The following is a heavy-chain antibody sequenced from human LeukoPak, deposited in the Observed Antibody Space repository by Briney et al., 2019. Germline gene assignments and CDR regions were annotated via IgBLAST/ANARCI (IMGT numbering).Heavy chain of an antibody. CDR1: GYTFTSYD. J-gene: IGHJ4*02. Sequence: GASVKVSCKASGYTFTSYDIHWVRQATGHGLEWMGWISAYNGNTNYAQKLQGRVTMTTDTSTSTAYMELRSLRSDDTAVYYCASMQGIAVAGTNYWGQGTLVTVSS. V-gene: IGHV1-18*01. CDR2: ISAYNGNT. CDR3: ASMQGIAVAGTNY. D-gene: IGHD6-19*01.